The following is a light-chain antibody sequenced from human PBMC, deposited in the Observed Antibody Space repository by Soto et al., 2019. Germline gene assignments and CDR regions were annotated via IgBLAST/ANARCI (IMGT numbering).Light chain of an antibody. V-gene: IGLV2-23*01. J-gene: IGLJ1*01. CDR2: EGT. Sequence: LAQPASVSGSPGQSITISCTGTSSDVGNYNLVSWYQQHPGKAPKLLIYEGTRRPSGVSNRFSGSKSGNTASLTISGLQAEDEADYYCCSYAGNTTYVFGTGTKVTVL. CDR3: CSYAGNTTYV. CDR1: SSDVGNYNL.